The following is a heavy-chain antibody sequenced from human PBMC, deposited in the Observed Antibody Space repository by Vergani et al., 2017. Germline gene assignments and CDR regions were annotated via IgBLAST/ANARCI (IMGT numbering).Heavy chain of an antibody. V-gene: IGHV4-31*03. J-gene: IGHJ6*03. D-gene: IGHD3-10*02. CDR1: GGSISSGGYY. CDR3: ARNVPGGYYYYYMDV. Sequence: VQLQESGPGLVKPSQTLSLTCTVSGGSISSGGYYWSWIRQHPGKGLEWIGYIYYSGSTYYNPSLKSRVTISVDTSKNQFSLKLSSVTAADTAVYYCARNVPGGYYYYYMDVWGKGTTVTVSS. CDR2: IYYSGST.